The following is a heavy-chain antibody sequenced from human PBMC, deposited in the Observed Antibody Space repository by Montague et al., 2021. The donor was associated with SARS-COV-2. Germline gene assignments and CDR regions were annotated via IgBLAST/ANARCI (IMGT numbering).Heavy chain of an antibody. V-gene: IGHV3-48*04. CDR2: ISRSSRTI. Sequence: SLRLSCAASGFTFGSYSMNWVRQAPGKGLEWVSYISRSSRTIYYADSVKGRITISRDNAKNSLYLQMHSLRAEDTAAYYCADYGDTEPFQHWGQGTLVTVSS. CDR1: GFTFGSYS. D-gene: IGHD4-17*01. J-gene: IGHJ1*01. CDR3: ADYGDTEPFQH.